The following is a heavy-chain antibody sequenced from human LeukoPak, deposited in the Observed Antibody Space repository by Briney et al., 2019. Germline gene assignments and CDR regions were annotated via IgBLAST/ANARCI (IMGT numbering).Heavy chain of an antibody. J-gene: IGHJ4*02. CDR3: VSFYETY. D-gene: IGHD2-2*01. Sequence: GSLRLSCAASGNYWMHWVRQAPGKGLVWVSHINGDGSWTSYADSVKGRFTISKDNAKNTVYLQMNNLRAEDTAVYYCVSFYETYWGRGTLVTVSS. CDR2: INGDGSWT. V-gene: IGHV3-74*01. CDR1: GNYW.